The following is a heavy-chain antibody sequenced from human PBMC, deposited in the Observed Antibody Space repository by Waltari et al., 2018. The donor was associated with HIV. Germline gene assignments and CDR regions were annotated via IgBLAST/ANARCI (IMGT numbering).Heavy chain of an antibody. Sequence: QVPLVQSGAEVRKPGASVKVSCKASGYTFTGHYLHRLRQAPGQGLEWMGRINPNSGGTNYAQKFQARVTMTRDTSIGAAYMELSSLRPNDTAVYYCARVTTVTGDSYFYYGMDVWGQGTTVTVSS. CDR2: INPNSGGT. CDR1: GYTFTGHY. D-gene: IGHD4-17*01. J-gene: IGHJ6*02. CDR3: ARVTTVTGDSYFYYGMDV. V-gene: IGHV1-2*06.